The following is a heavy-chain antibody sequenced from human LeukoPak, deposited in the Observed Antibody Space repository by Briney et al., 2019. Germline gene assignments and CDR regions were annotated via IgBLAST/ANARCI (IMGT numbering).Heavy chain of an antibody. CDR1: GFTFSSYS. D-gene: IGHD3-9*01. Sequence: GGSLRLSCAASGFTFSSYSMNWVRQAPGKGLEXXSSISSSSSYIYYADSVKGRFTISRDNAKNSLYLQMNSLRAEDTAVYYCARTYDILTGPFDYWGQGTLVTVSS. CDR2: ISSSSSYI. CDR3: ARTYDILTGPFDY. J-gene: IGHJ4*02. V-gene: IGHV3-21*01.